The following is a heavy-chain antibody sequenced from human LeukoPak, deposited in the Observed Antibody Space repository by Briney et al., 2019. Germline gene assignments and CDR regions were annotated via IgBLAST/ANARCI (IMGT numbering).Heavy chain of an antibody. V-gene: IGHV3-11*01. J-gene: IGHJ3*01. CDR2: TRVSDNNL. D-gene: IGHD1-14*01. CDR1: GFIFSDYP. CDR3: ARRIKGTTGYAFDF. Sequence: GGSLRLSCAASGFIFSDYPMSWIRQAPGKGLEWLAYTRVSDNNLYYADSVKGRFTISRDNAQTSLYLQMNSLRAEDTAVYYCARRIKGTTGYAFDFWGQGTMVTVSS.